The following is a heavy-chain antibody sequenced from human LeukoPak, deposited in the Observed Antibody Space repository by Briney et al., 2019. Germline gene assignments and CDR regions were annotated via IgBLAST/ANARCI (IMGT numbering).Heavy chain of an antibody. D-gene: IGHD3-22*01. CDR1: GFTFRSYA. J-gene: IGHJ4*02. CDR3: AHTSVAVISQNYFDS. CDR2: ISGSGINT. Sequence: GGSLRLSCAASGFTFRSYAMNWVRQAPGKGLDWVSGISGSGINTYYADSVKGRFTISRDNSKNTLFLQMNSLRAEDTAVYYCAHTSVAVISQNYFDSWGQGTLVTVSS. V-gene: IGHV3-23*01.